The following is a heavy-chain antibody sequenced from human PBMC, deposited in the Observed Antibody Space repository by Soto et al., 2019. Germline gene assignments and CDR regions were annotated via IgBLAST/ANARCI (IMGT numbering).Heavy chain of an antibody. CDR2: IAYDGSIK. D-gene: IGHD3-16*01. CDR1: GFTFNDYP. J-gene: IGHJ4*02. Sequence: VQLVESGGGVVQPGRSLRLSCAASGFTFNDYPMHWIRQAPGKGLEWVAVIAYDGSIKLYADSVKGRFTISRDSSDNTLYLQMNSLSPKGTADYYCARDMLRGPPDYLDFWGQGTLVTVSS. V-gene: IGHV3-30-3*01. CDR3: ARDMLRGPPDYLDF.